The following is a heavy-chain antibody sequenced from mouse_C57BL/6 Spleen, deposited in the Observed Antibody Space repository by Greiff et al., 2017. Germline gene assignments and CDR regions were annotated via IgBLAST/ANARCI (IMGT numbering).Heavy chain of an antibody. V-gene: IGHV7-3*01. CDR3: ARGSSDYYAMDY. CDR2: IRNKANGYTT. J-gene: IGHJ4*01. D-gene: IGHD1-1*01. CDR1: GFTFTDYY. Sequence: DVQLVESGGGLVQPGGSLSLSCAASGFTFTDYYMSWVRQPPGKALEWLGFIRNKANGYTTEYSASVKGRFTISRDNSQSILYLQMNALRAEDSATYYCARGSSDYYAMDYWGQGTSVTVSS.